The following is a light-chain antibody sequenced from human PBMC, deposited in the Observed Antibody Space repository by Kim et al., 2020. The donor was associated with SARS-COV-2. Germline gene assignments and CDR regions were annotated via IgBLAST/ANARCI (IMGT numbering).Light chain of an antibody. Sequence: GQRVTISCTGSSSNIGAGYDVHWYQQLPGTAPKLLIYANTNRPSGVPDRFSGSKSGTSASLAITGLQAEDEADYYCQSYDSSLSVVFGGGTKLTVL. CDR1: SSNIGAGYD. CDR2: ANT. J-gene: IGLJ2*01. V-gene: IGLV1-40*01. CDR3: QSYDSSLSVV.